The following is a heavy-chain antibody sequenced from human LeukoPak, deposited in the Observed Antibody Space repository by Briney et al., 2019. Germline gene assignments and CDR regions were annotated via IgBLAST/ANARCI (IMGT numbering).Heavy chain of an antibody. CDR1: GYTFISYY. J-gene: IGHJ4*02. Sequence: ASVKVSCKASGYTFISYYMHWVRQAPGQGLEWMGGIIPIFGTANYAQKFQGRVTITADESTSTAYMELSSLRSEDTAVYYCASDCGGDCYGFGYWGQGTLVTVSS. D-gene: IGHD2-21*02. CDR2: IIPIFGTA. V-gene: IGHV1-69*13. CDR3: ASDCGGDCYGFGY.